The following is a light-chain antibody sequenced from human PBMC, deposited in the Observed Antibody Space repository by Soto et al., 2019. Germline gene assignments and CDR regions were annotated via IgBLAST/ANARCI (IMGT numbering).Light chain of an antibody. J-gene: IGKJ5*01. CDR3: QQRKNWKVT. CDR1: QSVSSN. Sequence: IVMTQSPATRSLSPGKRVILSCWASQSVSSNLAWYQQKPGQAPRLLIYGASARATGIPARFSGSVSGTDGTFTISSLQYEDVSVYYCQQRKNWKVTFGQGTRLENK. V-gene: IGKV3-15*01. CDR2: GAS.